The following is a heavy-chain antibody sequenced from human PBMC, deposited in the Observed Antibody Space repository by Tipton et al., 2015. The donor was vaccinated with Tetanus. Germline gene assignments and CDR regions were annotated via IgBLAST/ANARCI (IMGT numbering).Heavy chain of an antibody. CDR1: GFTFSSYG. D-gene: IGHD3-3*01. CDR2: ISYDGSNK. J-gene: IGHJ4*02. Sequence: RSLRLSCAASGFTFSSYGMHWVRQAPGKGLEWVAVISYDGSNKYYADSVKGRFTISRDNSKNTLYLQMNSLRAEDTAVYYCAKDLLPIWSGYYNIDYWGQGTLVTVSS. V-gene: IGHV3-30*18. CDR3: AKDLLPIWSGYYNIDY.